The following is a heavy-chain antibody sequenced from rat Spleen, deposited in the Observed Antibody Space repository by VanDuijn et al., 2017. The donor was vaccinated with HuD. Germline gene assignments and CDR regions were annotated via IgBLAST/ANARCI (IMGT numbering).Heavy chain of an antibody. CDR3: ATAGTRVSRFAY. D-gene: IGHD1-4*01. Sequence: EVQLVESDGGLVQPGRSLKLSCAASGFTFSDYNMAWVRQAPKKGLEWVATISYDGGSTYYRDSVKGRFTLSRDNAKSTLYLQMDSLRSEDTATYYCATAGTRVSRFAYWGQGTLVTVSS. CDR2: ISYDGGST. V-gene: IGHV5-7*01. J-gene: IGHJ3*01. CDR1: GFTFSDYN.